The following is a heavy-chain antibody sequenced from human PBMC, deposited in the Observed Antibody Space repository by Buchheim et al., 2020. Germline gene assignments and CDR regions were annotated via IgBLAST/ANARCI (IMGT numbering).Heavy chain of an antibody. CDR3: AKDENYYDSSGYSFDP. CDR1: GFTFSSYG. D-gene: IGHD3-22*01. V-gene: IGHV3-30*18. CDR2: ISYDGSNK. J-gene: IGHJ2*01. Sequence: QVQLVESGGGVVQPGRSLRLSCAASGFTFSSYGMHWVRQAPGKGLEWVAVISYDGSNKYYADSVKGRFTISRDNSKNTLYLQMNSLRAEDTAVYYCAKDENYYDSSGYSFDPWGRGTL.